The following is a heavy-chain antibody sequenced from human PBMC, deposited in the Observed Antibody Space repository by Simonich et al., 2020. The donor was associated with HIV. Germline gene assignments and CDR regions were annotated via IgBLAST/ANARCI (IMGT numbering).Heavy chain of an antibody. CDR2: SNPNSVNT. J-gene: IGHJ5*02. D-gene: IGHD4-17*01. V-gene: IGHV1-8*03. CDR1: GYTFTSYD. CDR3: ARALRWFDP. Sequence: QVQLVQSGAEVKKPGASVKVSCKASGYTFTSYDIRWVRQATGQGLEWMGWSNPNSVNTDYAQKCQGRVTISRDTSISTAYMELSSLRSEDTAVYYCARALRWFDPWGQGTLVTVSS.